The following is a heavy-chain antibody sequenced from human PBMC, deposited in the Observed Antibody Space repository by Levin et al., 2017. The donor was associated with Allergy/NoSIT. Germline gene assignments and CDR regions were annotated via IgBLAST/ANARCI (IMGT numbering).Heavy chain of an antibody. V-gene: IGHV1-3*01. Sequence: ASVKVSCKASGYTFTSYAMHWVRQAPGQRLEWMGWINAGNGNTKYSQKIQGRVTITRDTSASTAYMELSSLRSEDTAVYYWASEGRWLQFGDAFDIWGQGTMVTVSS. CDR2: INAGNGNT. CDR3: ASEGRWLQFGDAFDI. CDR1: GYTFTSYA. D-gene: IGHD5-24*01. J-gene: IGHJ3*02.